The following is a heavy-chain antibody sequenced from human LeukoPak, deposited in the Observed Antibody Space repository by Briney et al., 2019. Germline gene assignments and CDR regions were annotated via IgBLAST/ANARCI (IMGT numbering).Heavy chain of an antibody. CDR3: VRGYRKLED. Sequence: GGSLRLSCAASAFRFNIYGMHWVRQAPGKGLEWVAVIWYDGSDKYYADSVKGRFTISRDNSKNTLYLEMNSLRAEDTAVYYCVRGYRKLEDWGQGTLVTVSS. J-gene: IGHJ4*02. CDR2: IWYDGSDK. V-gene: IGHV3-33*01. CDR1: AFRFNIYG. D-gene: IGHD2-2*02.